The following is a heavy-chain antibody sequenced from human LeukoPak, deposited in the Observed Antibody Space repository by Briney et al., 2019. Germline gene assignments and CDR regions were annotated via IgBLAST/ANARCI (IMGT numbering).Heavy chain of an antibody. CDR2: IIPIFGTA. D-gene: IGHD2-2*01. J-gene: IGHJ6*04. CDR3: AKNRNIVVVPAAMDV. Sequence: GASVKVSCKASGGTFSSYAISWVRQAPGQGLEWMGGIIPIFGTANYAQKFQGRVTITADESTSTAYMELSSLRSEDTAVYYCAKNRNIVVVPAAMDVWGKGTTVTVSS. V-gene: IGHV1-69*13. CDR1: GGTFSSYA.